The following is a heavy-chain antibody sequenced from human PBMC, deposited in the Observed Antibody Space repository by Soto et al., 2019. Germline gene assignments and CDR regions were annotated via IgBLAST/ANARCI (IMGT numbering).Heavy chain of an antibody. Sequence: GGSLRLSCAASGFTFSSYAMSWVRQAPGKGLEWVSAISGSGGSTYYADSVKGRFTISRDNSKNTLYLQMNSLRAEDTAVYYCAKGPSMVRGVIPLNYFDYWGQGTLVTVS. CDR2: ISGSGGST. D-gene: IGHD3-10*01. V-gene: IGHV3-23*01. J-gene: IGHJ4*02. CDR1: GFTFSSYA. CDR3: AKGPSMVRGVIPLNYFDY.